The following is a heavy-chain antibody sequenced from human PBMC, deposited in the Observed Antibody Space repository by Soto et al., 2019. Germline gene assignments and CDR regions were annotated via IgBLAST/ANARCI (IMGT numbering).Heavy chain of an antibody. CDR1: GFTFSSYA. CDR2: ISGSGGST. Sequence: GTLRLSCAASGFTFSSYAMSWVRQAPGKGLEWVSAISGSGGSTYYADSVKGRFTISRDNSKNTLYLQMNSLRAEDTAVYYCAKGGDIVVVPAAIDYWGQGTLVTVSS. CDR3: AKGGDIVVVPAAIDY. D-gene: IGHD2-2*01. V-gene: IGHV3-23*01. J-gene: IGHJ4*02.